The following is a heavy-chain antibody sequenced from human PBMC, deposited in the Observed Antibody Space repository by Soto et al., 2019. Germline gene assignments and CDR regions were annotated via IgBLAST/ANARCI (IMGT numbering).Heavy chain of an antibody. V-gene: IGHV3-21*01. J-gene: IGHJ6*02. CDR3: ARDSRYYDYVWGSYRPAPYGMDV. Sequence: GGSLRLSCAASGFTFSSYSMNWVRQAPGKGLEWVSSISSSSSYIYYADSVKGRFTISRDNAKNSLYLQMNSLRAEDTAVYYCARDSRYYDYVWGSYRPAPYGMDVWGQGTTVTVSS. CDR1: GFTFSSYS. CDR2: ISSSSSYI. D-gene: IGHD3-16*02.